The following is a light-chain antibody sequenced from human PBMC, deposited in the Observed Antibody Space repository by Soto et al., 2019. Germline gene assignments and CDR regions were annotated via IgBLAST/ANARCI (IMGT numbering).Light chain of an antibody. CDR1: SRDIGGYTY. CDR3: CSFAGPHSFEV. J-gene: IGLJ1*01. CDR2: DVS. V-gene: IGLV2-11*01. Sequence: QSVLSQPRSVSGSPGHSVTISCTGTSRDIGGYTYVSWYQQHPGKAPKVIIYDVSERPSGVPDRFSGSKSGNKASLTISGLQPEDEADYYCCSFAGPHSFEVFGEGTKVTVL.